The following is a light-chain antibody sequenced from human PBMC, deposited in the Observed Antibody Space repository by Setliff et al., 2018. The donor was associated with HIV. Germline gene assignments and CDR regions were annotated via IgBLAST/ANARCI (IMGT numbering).Light chain of an antibody. Sequence: QSVLTQPRSVSGSPGQSVTISCTGTNSDIGGYYYVSWYQHSPGKAPKLMIYQATKRPSGVSNRFSGSKSGNTASLTISGLQAEDEADYYCCSNTGSNTYVFGTGTKVTVL. CDR1: NSDIGGYYY. J-gene: IGLJ1*01. CDR2: QAT. V-gene: IGLV2-11*01. CDR3: CSNTGSNTYV.